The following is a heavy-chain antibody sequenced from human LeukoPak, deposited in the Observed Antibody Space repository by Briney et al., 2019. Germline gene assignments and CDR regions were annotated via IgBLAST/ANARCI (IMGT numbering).Heavy chain of an antibody. J-gene: IGHJ4*02. CDR2: IRCDGSNK. V-gene: IGHV3-30*02. D-gene: IGHD3-10*01. CDR1: GFTFSSYG. CDR3: PKVETPRVRAVSHALPPYSDY. Sequence: GGSLRLSCAASGFTFSSYGMHWVRQAPGKGLEWVAFIRCDGSNKYYADSVKGRVTISRENCKKTLCLQMNSLTAEDTAVYYCPKVETPRVRAVSHALPPYSDYWGQGTLVTVSS.